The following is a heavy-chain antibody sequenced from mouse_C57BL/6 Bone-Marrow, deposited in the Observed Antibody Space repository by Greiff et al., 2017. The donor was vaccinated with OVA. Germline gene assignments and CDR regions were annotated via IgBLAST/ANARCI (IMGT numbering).Heavy chain of an antibody. D-gene: IGHD2-5*01. CDR2: ISSGGSYT. CDR3: ARHALYYSNYVYYAMDY. Sequence: EVKVVESGGDLVKPGGSLKLSCAASGFTFSSYGMSWVRQTPDKRLEWVATISSGGSYTYYPDSVKGRFTISRDNAKNTLYLQMSSLKSEDTAMYYCARHALYYSNYVYYAMDYWGQGTSVTVSS. J-gene: IGHJ4*01. V-gene: IGHV5-6*01. CDR1: GFTFSSYG.